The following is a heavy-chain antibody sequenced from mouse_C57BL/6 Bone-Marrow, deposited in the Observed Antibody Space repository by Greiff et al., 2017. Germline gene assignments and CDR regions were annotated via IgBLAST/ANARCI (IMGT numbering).Heavy chain of an antibody. V-gene: IGHV1-26*01. CDR2: INPNNGGT. J-gene: IGHJ2*01. CDR3: ARSEITTVVYFDY. CDR1: GYTFTDYY. D-gene: IGHD1-1*01. Sequence: EVQLQQSGPELVKPGASVKISCKASGYTFTDYYMNWVKQSHGKSLEWIGDINPNNGGTSYNQKFKGKATLTVDKSSSTAYMELRSLTSEDSAVYYCARSEITTVVYFDYWGQGTTLTVSS.